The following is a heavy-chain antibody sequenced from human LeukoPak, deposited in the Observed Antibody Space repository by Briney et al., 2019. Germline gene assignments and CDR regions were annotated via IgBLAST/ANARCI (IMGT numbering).Heavy chain of an antibody. D-gene: IGHD3-9*01. CDR3: ARGVRYYDILTGNYPTYCYGMDV. J-gene: IGHJ6*02. CDR2: ISSTSGYI. CDR1: GFTFSIYS. Sequence: GGSLRLSCAASGFTFSIYSLNWVRQAPGKGLEWVSSISSTSGYIYYADSVKGRFTISRDNAKNSLYLQMNSLRAEDTAVYYCARGVRYYDILTGNYPTYCYGMDVWGQGTTVTVSS. V-gene: IGHV3-21*01.